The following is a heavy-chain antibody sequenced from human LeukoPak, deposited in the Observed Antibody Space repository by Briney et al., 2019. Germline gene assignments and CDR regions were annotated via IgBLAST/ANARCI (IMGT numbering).Heavy chain of an antibody. CDR2: ISAYNGNI. J-gene: IGHJ4*02. CDR3: ASGGGFLEWLSINPDYFDY. Sequence: APVKVSCKASGYTFTNYDISWVRQAPGQGLEWMGWISAYNGNINYAQNFQGRVTMTTDTSTSTAYMELRSLRSDDTAVYYCASGGGFLEWLSINPDYFDYWGQGTLVTVSS. V-gene: IGHV1-18*01. D-gene: IGHD3-3*01. CDR1: GYTFTNYD.